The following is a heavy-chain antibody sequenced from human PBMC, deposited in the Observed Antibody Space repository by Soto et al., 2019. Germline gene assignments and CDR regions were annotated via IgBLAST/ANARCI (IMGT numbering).Heavy chain of an antibody. J-gene: IGHJ6*02. Sequence: QVQLVQSGAEVKKPGASVKVSCKASGYTFTTYEIHWVRQVPGQGLEWMGWMSPSSGNTGYVDQFRGRVTMTSNTSMTTAYMEVSSLRSEDTAVYYCSRVGGQLFGDHGMDVWGQGTTVNVPS. CDR3: SRVGGQLFGDHGMDV. D-gene: IGHD3-10*01. CDR2: MSPSSGNT. V-gene: IGHV1-8*01. CDR1: GYTFTTYE.